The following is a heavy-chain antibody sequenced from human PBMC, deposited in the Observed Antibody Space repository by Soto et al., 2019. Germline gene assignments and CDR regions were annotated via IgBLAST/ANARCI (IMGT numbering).Heavy chain of an antibody. CDR2: FDPEDGET. CDR3: ATRMMEDILTGYPFDY. CDR1: GYTLTELS. V-gene: IGHV1-24*01. J-gene: IGHJ4*02. Sequence: GASVKVSCKVSGYTLTELSMHWVRQAPGKGLEWMGGFDPEDGETIYAQKFQGRVTMTEDTSTDTAYMELSSLRSEDTAVYYCATRMMEDILTGYPFDYWGQGTQVTAPQ. D-gene: IGHD3-9*01.